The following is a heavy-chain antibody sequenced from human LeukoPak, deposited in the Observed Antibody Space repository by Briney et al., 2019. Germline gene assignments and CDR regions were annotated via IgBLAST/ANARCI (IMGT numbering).Heavy chain of an antibody. CDR2: ISWNSGSI. J-gene: IGHJ3*02. Sequence: GRSPRLSRAASGFTFDDYAMHSVRQAPGKGLEWVSGISWNSGSIGYAHSVKGRFTISRDNAKNSLYLQMNSPRAEDTALYYCAKYIEFDYYDAFDIWGQGTMVTVSS. V-gene: IGHV3-9*01. D-gene: IGHD3-9*01. CDR1: GFTFDDYA. CDR3: AKYIEFDYYDAFDI.